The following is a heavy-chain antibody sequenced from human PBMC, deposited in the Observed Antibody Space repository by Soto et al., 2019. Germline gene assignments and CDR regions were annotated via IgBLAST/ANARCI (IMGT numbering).Heavy chain of an antibody. V-gene: IGHV3-30-3*01. D-gene: IGHD3-16*02. CDR3: VASGLSFDY. Sequence: QVQLVESGGGVVQPGRSLRLSCAASGFTFSSYAMHWVRQAPGKRLEWVAVISNDGSKKNYADSVKGRFTISRDNSKNTLDLQMNSLRAEDTAVFYCVASGLSFDYWGQGTLVTVSS. CDR2: ISNDGSKK. J-gene: IGHJ4*02. CDR1: GFTFSSYA.